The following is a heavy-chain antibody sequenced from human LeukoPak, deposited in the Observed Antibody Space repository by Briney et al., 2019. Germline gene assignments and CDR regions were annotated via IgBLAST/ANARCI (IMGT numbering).Heavy chain of an antibody. CDR2: ISGSGDYT. CDR3: AKSPLISVAGLIYCFDY. V-gene: IGHV3-23*01. D-gene: IGHD6-19*01. J-gene: IGHJ4*02. Sequence: GGSLRLSCAASGFTFSSYAMSWVRQAPGRGLEWVSSISGSGDYTYYADSVKGRFTISRDNSKSTLYLQMNSLRAEDTAVYYCAKSPLISVAGLIYCFDYWGQGTLVTVSS. CDR1: GFTFSSYA.